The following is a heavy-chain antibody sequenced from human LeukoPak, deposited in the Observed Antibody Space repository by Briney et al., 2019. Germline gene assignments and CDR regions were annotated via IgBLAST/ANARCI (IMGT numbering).Heavy chain of an antibody. J-gene: IGHJ4*02. CDR3: AKYSSSCFDY. D-gene: IGHD6-13*01. Sequence: PGGSLRLSCAASGFTFSSYAMHWVRQAPGKGLEYVSAISSNGGSTYYANSVKGRFTISRDNSKNTLYLQMNSLRAEDTAVYYCAKYSSSCFDYWGQGTLVTVSS. V-gene: IGHV3-64*01. CDR2: ISSNGGST. CDR1: GFTFSSYA.